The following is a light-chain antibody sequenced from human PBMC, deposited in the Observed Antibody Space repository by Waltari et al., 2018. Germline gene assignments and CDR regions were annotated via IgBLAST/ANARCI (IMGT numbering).Light chain of an antibody. CDR2: DAS. CDR3: QQLKS. Sequence: DIQMTQSPSSLSASVGDKITITCPASQGISDDLHWYKQKPGKAPKRLIYDASMLETGVPSRFSGSGSGTHFTFTINSLQPEDIATYFCQQLKSFGQGTKVEMK. J-gene: IGKJ2*03. V-gene: IGKV1-33*01. CDR1: QGISDD.